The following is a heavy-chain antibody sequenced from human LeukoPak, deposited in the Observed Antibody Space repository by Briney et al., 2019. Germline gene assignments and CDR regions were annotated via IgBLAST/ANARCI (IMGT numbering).Heavy chain of an antibody. Sequence: GGSLRLSCAASGFTFSRYGMHWVRQAPGKGLEWVSAISGSGGSTYYADSVKGRFTISRDNSKNTLYLQMNSLIAEDTAVYYCAKFSSSSPADFDYWGQGTLVTVSS. CDR3: AKFSSSSPADFDY. CDR1: GFTFSRYG. CDR2: ISGSGGST. V-gene: IGHV3-23*01. D-gene: IGHD6-6*01. J-gene: IGHJ4*02.